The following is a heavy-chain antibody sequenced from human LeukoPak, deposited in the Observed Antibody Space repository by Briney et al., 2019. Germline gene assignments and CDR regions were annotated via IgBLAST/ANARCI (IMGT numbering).Heavy chain of an antibody. CDR3: ARHVRRLHFGY. Sequence: PGGSLRLSCAASGFTFSSYAMRWVRQAPGKGLEWIGSIYYSGSTYYNPSLKSRVTISVDTSKNQFSLKLSSVTAADTAVYYCARHVRRLHFGYWGQGTLVTVSS. J-gene: IGHJ4*02. CDR1: GFTFSSYA. V-gene: IGHV4-39*01. D-gene: IGHD1-1*01. CDR2: IYYSGST.